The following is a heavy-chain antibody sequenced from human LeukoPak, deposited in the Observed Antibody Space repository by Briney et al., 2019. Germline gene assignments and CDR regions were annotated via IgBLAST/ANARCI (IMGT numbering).Heavy chain of an antibody. J-gene: IGHJ4*02. CDR3: ARGTWSSSIDY. CDR1: GGSISSGYYY. Sequence: PSETLPLTCTVSGGSISSGYYYWSWIRQPPGKGLEYIGYIYYGGTYYNPSLKSRVTISVDTSKNQFSLKLSSVTAADTAVYYCARGTWSSSIDYWGQGTLVTVSS. V-gene: IGHV4-30-4*01. D-gene: IGHD6-6*01. CDR2: IYYGGT.